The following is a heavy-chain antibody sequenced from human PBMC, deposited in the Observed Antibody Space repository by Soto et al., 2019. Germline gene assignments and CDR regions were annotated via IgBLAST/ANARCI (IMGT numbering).Heavy chain of an antibody. D-gene: IGHD3-16*01. Sequence: GASGKVSRKASGGPLSSYSIHLVRQAPGQGLEWMGRIIPILGIANYAQKFQGRVTITADKSTSTAYMELSSLISEDTAVYYCATLGGSFDYWGQGTLVTVSS. CDR2: IIPILGIA. V-gene: IGHV1-69*02. J-gene: IGHJ4*02. CDR1: GGPLSSYS. CDR3: ATLGGSFDY.